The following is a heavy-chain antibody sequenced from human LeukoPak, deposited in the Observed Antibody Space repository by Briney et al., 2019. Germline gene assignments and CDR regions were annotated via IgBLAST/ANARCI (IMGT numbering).Heavy chain of an antibody. CDR2: ISSSSSYT. J-gene: IGHJ4*02. Sequence: GGSLRLSCAASGFTLSDYYMSWIRQAPGKGLEWVSYISSSSSYTNYADSVKGRFTISRDNAKNSLYLQMNSLRAEDTAVYYCARARYYGSGSYLDYWGQGTLVTVSS. CDR1: GFTLSDYY. D-gene: IGHD3-10*01. V-gene: IGHV3-11*06. CDR3: ARARYYGSGSYLDY.